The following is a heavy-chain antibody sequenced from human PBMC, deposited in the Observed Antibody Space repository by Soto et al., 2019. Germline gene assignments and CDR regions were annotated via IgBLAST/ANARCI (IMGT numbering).Heavy chain of an antibody. Sequence: SETLSLTCEVYGGSFSGYYWSWIRQPPGKGLEWLGEINYTGGTNYNPSLKSRITISVDTSNNQFSLRLNSVTAADTAVYYCARIRYQMPSSVVWFDTWGQGALVTVSS. CDR3: ARIRYQMPSSVVWFDT. D-gene: IGHD2-2*01. CDR1: GGSFSGYY. CDR2: INYTGGT. J-gene: IGHJ5*02. V-gene: IGHV4-34*01.